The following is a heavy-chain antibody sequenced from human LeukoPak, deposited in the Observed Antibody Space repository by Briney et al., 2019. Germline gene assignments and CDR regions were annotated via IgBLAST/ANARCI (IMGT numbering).Heavy chain of an antibody. V-gene: IGHV3-66*01. D-gene: IGHD1-26*01. CDR3: ARYQREGYYFDY. CDR2: IYSGGST. CDR1: GFTVSSNY. J-gene: IGHJ4*02. Sequence: GGSLRLSSAASGFTVSSNYMSWVRQAPGKGLEWVSVIYSGGSTYYADSVKGRFTISRDNSKNTLYLQMNSLRAEDTAVYYCARYQREGYYFDYWGQGTLVTVSS.